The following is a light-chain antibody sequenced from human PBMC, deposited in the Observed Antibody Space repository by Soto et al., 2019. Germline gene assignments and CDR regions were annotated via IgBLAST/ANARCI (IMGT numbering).Light chain of an antibody. CDR2: DVS. Sequence: QSALTQPASVSGSPGQSITISCTGTSSDVGGYNYVSWYQQHPGKAPKLMIYDVSIRPSGISDRFSGSKSGDTASLTISRLQSEDEADYYCCSYTISSILLFGGGTKVTVL. CDR1: SSDVGGYNY. J-gene: IGLJ2*01. V-gene: IGLV2-14*01. CDR3: CSYTISSILL.